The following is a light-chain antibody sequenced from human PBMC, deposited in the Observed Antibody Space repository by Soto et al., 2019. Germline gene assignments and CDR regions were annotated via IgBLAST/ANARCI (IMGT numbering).Light chain of an antibody. CDR3: TSYAGSNNFVV. V-gene: IGLV2-8*01. J-gene: IGLJ2*01. CDR1: SSDVGAYNY. Sequence: QSALTQPPSASGSPGQSVTISCTGTSSDVGAYNYVSWYQQHPGKAPKLSIYEVTKRPSGVPGRFSGSKSGNTASLTVSGLQADDEGDYYCTSYAGSNNFVVFGGGTKVTVL. CDR2: EVT.